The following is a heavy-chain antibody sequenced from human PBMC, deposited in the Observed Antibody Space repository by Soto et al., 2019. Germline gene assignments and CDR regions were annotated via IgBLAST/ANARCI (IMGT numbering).Heavy chain of an antibody. V-gene: IGHV3-33*01. CDR2: IWYDGSSE. J-gene: IGHJ4*02. CDR3: ARGVDYFDY. Sequence: QVQLVESGGGVVQPGRSLRLSCAASGFTFNRYGMHWVRQAPGKGLEWVAVIWYDGSSEYYADSVKGRFTISRDNSKNTLFLQMNSLRAEDTAVDYCARGVDYFDYWGQGTMVTVSS. CDR1: GFTFNRYG.